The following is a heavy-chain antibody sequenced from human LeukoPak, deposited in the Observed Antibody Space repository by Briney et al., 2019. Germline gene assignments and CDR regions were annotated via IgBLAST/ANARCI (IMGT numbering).Heavy chain of an antibody. CDR3: ARDGFRGGYDLEINWFDP. Sequence: GASVKVSCKASGYTFTSNYIHWVRQAPGQGLEWMGGIIPIFGTANYAQKFQGRVTITADESTSTAYMELSSLRSEDTAVYYCARDGFRGGYDLEINWFDPWGQGTLVTVSS. CDR1: GYTFTSNY. J-gene: IGHJ5*02. CDR2: IIPIFGTA. V-gene: IGHV1-69*13. D-gene: IGHD5-12*01.